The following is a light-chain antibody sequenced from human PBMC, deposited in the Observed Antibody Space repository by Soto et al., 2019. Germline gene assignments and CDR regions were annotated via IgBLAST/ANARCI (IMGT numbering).Light chain of an antibody. V-gene: IGLV2-23*03. J-gene: IGLJ1*01. CDR3: CSYAGSSTFLYV. CDR1: SSDVGSYNL. Sequence: QSVLTQPASVSGSPGQSITISCTGTSSDVGSYNLVSWYQQHPGKAPKLMIYEGSKRPSGVSKRFSGSKSGNTASLTISGLQAEDEADYYCCSYAGSSTFLYVFGTGTKLTVL. CDR2: EGS.